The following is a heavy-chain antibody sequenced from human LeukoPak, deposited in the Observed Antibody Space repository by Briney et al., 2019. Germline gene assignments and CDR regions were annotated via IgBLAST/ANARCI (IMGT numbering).Heavy chain of an antibody. CDR2: VIDSVRT. CDR3: ATIKHGQIFGYFDF. Sequence: SETLSLTCTVSGASISSHYWSWLRQPPGKGLEWIGYVIDSVRTKDNPSLQSRLTLSADASKNEFSLRLSSVTAADTAVYYCATIKHGQIFGYFDFWGQGIKVTVSS. J-gene: IGHJ4*02. CDR1: GASISSHY. D-gene: IGHD3-16*01. V-gene: IGHV4-59*11.